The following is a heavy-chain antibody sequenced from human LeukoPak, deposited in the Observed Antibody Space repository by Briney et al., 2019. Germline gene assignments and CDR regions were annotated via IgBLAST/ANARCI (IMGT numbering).Heavy chain of an antibody. CDR3: ASEESSLVLGGLAY. J-gene: IGHJ4*02. CDR2: IQTDGNTK. Sequence: GRSLRLSCAASGFTFSNYGIHWVRQAPGKGLEWVTFIQTDGNTKYYADSVRGRFAISRDNSKNTVSLQMNSLRAEDTAVYYCASEESSLVLGGLAYWGQGTLVTVSS. D-gene: IGHD6-13*01. V-gene: IGHV3-30*02. CDR1: GFTFSNYG.